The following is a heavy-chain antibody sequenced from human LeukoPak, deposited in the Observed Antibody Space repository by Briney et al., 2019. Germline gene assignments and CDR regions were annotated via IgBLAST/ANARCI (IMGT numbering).Heavy chain of an antibody. J-gene: IGHJ2*01. Sequence: GGSLRLSCAASGFTFSDYWMSWVRQAPGKGLEWVANIKHDGSEKYYVDSVKGRFTISRDNAKNSPSLQMNSLRADDTAVYYCARTDYGDYDWYFDLWGRGTLVTVSS. CDR1: GFTFSDYW. CDR3: ARTDYGDYDWYFDL. CDR2: IKHDGSEK. V-gene: IGHV3-7*01. D-gene: IGHD4-17*01.